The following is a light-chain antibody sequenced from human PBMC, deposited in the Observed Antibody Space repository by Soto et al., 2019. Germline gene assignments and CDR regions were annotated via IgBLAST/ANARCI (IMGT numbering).Light chain of an antibody. CDR1: QSVSSD. Sequence: EIGMTQSPATLSVSPGERATLSCMASQSVSSDLAWYQQKPGQAPRLLIYGASNRATGIPARFSGSGSVTEFTITISGLQSEDCEGYNCKQYNNWPYTFGQGTKLEIK. CDR3: KQYNNWPYT. CDR2: GAS. J-gene: IGKJ2*01. V-gene: IGKV3-15*01.